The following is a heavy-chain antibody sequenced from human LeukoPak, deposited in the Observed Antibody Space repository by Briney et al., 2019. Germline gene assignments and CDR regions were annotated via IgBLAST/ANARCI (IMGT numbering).Heavy chain of an antibody. D-gene: IGHD2-8*01. CDR3: ARDCTNGVCIDY. Sequence: ASVKVSCKASGYTFTSYGISWVRQAPGQGLEWMGWISAYNGNTNYAQKLQGRVTMTTDTSTSTAYVELRSLRSDDTAVYYCARDCTNGVCIDYWGQGALVTVSS. J-gene: IGHJ4*02. V-gene: IGHV1-18*01. CDR1: GYTFTSYG. CDR2: ISAYNGNT.